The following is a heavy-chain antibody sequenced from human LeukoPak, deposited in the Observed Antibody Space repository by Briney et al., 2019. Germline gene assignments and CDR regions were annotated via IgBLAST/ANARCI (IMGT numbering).Heavy chain of an antibody. CDR2: ISSNGGST. CDR3: ARDRSGGWYYDY. Sequence: GGSLRLSCAASGFTFSSYAMHWVRQAPGKGLEYVSAISSNGGSTYYANPVKGRFTISRDNSKNTLYLQMGSLRAEDMAVYYCARDRSGGWYYDYWGQGTLVTVSS. J-gene: IGHJ4*02. V-gene: IGHV3-64*01. D-gene: IGHD6-19*01. CDR1: GFTFSSYA.